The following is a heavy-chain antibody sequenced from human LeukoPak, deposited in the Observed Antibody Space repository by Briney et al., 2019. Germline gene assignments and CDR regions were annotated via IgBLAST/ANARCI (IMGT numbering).Heavy chain of an antibody. J-gene: IGHJ4*02. Sequence: GGSLRLSCAATGFSLSRYWMSGVRQAPWKGLEGVANIKQDGSEKYYVDSVKGRFTISRDNAKNSLYLQMNSLRAEDTAVYYCASFKSVVAATPLDYWGKGTLVTVSS. CDR2: IKQDGSEK. CDR3: ASFKSVVAATPLDY. D-gene: IGHD2-15*01. CDR1: GFSLSRYW. V-gene: IGHV3-7*01.